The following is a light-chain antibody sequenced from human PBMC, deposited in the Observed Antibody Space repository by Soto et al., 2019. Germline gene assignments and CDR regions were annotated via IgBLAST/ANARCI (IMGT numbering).Light chain of an antibody. J-gene: IGLJ1*01. CDR3: AARDDSLSAYV. V-gene: IGLV1-47*01. CDR1: SSNIGSNY. Sequence: QSVLTQPPSASETPGQRVTISCSGSSSNIGSNYVYWYQQVPGTAPRLLIYSNRQRPSGVPDRFSGSKSGTSASLAISGLRSEDEGDYYCAARDDSLSAYVFGTGTKVTVL. CDR2: SNR.